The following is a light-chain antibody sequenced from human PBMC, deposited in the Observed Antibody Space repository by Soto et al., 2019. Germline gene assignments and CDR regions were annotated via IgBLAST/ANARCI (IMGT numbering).Light chain of an antibody. J-gene: IGKJ1*01. V-gene: IGKV3-15*01. Sequence: EIVLTQSPATLSLSPGERATLSCRASQSVSSNFAWYQQKPGQAPRLLIYGASTRATGIPARFSGSGSGTEFTLTISSLQSEDFAVYYCQQYNNWPPAFGQGTKV. CDR3: QQYNNWPPA. CDR1: QSVSSN. CDR2: GAS.